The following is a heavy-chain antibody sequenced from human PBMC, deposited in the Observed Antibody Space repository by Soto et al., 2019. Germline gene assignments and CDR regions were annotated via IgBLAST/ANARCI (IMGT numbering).Heavy chain of an antibody. CDR3: ARDNWGIHAFDI. D-gene: IGHD7-27*01. Sequence: PSETLSLTCTVSGGSISSGDYYWSWIRQPPGKGLEWIGYIYYSGSTYYNPSLKSRVTISVDTSKNQFSLKLSSVTAADTAVYYCARDNWGIHAFDIWGQGTMVTVSS. V-gene: IGHV4-30-4*01. CDR1: GGSISSGDYY. J-gene: IGHJ3*02. CDR2: IYYSGST.